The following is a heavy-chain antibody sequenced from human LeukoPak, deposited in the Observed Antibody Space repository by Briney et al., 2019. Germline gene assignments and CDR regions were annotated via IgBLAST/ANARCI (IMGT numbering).Heavy chain of an antibody. CDR2: IIPNLGIA. J-gene: IGHJ4*02. CDR1: GGTFSSYA. Sequence: SVKVSCKASGGTFSSYAIRWVRQPPGKGLEWMGRIIPNLGIANYAQKFQGSVTITADKSTSTAYVELSSLRSEDAAVYYCARPGLHGDWGQGTLVTVSS. CDR3: ARPGLHGD. V-gene: IGHV1-69*04. D-gene: IGHD5/OR15-5a*01.